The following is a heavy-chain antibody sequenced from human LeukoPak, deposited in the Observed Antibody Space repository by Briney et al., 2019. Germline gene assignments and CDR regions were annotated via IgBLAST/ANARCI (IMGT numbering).Heavy chain of an antibody. CDR1: GYSFTSYW. CDR3: ARHPRGYSSFHDYYYYYMDV. V-gene: IGHV5-51*01. CDR2: IYPGDSDT. D-gene: IGHD6-19*01. Sequence: GESLKISCKGSGYSFTSYWIGWVRQMPGKGLEWMGIIYPGDSDTRYSPSFQGQVTISADKSISTAYLQWSSLKASDTAMYYCARHPRGYSSFHDYYYYYMDVWGKGTTVTVSS. J-gene: IGHJ6*03.